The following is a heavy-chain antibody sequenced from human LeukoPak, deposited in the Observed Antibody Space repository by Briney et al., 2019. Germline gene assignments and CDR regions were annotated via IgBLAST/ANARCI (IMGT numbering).Heavy chain of an antibody. D-gene: IGHD2-2*01. CDR2: ISSSSSYI. Sequence: GGSLRLSRAASGFTFSSYSMNWVRQAPGKGLEWVSSISSSSSYIYYADSVKGRFTISRDNAKNSLYLQMNSLRAEDTAVYYCARDQATGIVVVPAATNWGQGTLVTVSS. CDR3: ARDQATGIVVVPAATN. CDR1: GFTFSSYS. J-gene: IGHJ4*02. V-gene: IGHV3-21*01.